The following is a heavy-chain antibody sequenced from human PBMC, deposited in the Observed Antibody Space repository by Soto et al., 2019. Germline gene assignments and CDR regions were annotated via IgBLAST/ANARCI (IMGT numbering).Heavy chain of an antibody. D-gene: IGHD3-10*01. Sequence: QITLKESGPTLVKPTQTLTLTCTFSGFSLSTSGVGVGWIRQPPGKALEWLALIYWDDDKRYSPSLKSRLTITKDTSHNQVVLTMTNMDPVDTATYYCALTYYGSGSYYNVRWFDPWGQGTLVTVSS. CDR2: IYWDDDK. CDR1: GFSLSTSGVG. CDR3: ALTYYGSGSYYNVRWFDP. V-gene: IGHV2-5*02. J-gene: IGHJ5*02.